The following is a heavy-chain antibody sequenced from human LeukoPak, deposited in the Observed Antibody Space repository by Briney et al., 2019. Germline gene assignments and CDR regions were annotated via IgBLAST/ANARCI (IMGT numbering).Heavy chain of an antibody. CDR3: AGRFDY. CDR2: ISSSGAAI. V-gene: IGHV3-48*03. CDR1: GFTFSSFE. Sequence: GGSLRLSCAASGFTFSSFEMNWVRQAPGKGLEWVSHISSSGAAIYYTDSVRGRFSISRDNAKNSLYLQMSSLRADDTAVYYCAGRFDYWGQGTLVTVSS. J-gene: IGHJ4*02.